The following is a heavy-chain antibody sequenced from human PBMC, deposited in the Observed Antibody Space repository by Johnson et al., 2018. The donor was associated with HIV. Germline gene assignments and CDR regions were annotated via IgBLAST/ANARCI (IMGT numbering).Heavy chain of an antibody. CDR2: IYSGGTT. Sequence: EVQLVESGGGLVHPGGSLRLSCAASGFTVSSNYMNWVRQAPGKGLEWVSVIYSGGTTYYADSVKGRFTISRDNSKNTLYLQMNSLRAEDTAVYYCARVQWLILDAFDIWGQGTMVTVSS. J-gene: IGHJ3*02. CDR3: ARVQWLILDAFDI. V-gene: IGHV3-66*01. CDR1: GFTVSSNY. D-gene: IGHD6-19*01.